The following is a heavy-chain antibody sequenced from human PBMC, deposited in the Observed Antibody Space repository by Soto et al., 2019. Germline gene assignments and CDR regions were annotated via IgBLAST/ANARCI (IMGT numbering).Heavy chain of an antibody. J-gene: IGHJ4*02. CDR2: ISAYNGNT. CDR3: ARVPRGSSLRYFDWPLDY. V-gene: IGHV1-18*04. Sequence: ASVTVSCKASGYTFTSYGISWVRQAPGQGLEWMGWISAYNGNTNYAQKLQGRVTMTTDTSTSTAYMELRSLRSDDTAVYYCARVPRGSSLRYFDWPLDYWGQGTLVTVSS. D-gene: IGHD3-9*01. CDR1: GYTFTSYG.